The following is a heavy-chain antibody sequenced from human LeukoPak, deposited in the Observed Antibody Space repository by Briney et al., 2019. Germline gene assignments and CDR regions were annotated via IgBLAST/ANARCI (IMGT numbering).Heavy chain of an antibody. CDR2: IYYSGST. J-gene: IGHJ3*02. D-gene: IGHD2-2*01. Sequence: SETLSLTCTVSGGSISSYYWSWVRQPPGKGLEWIWYIYYSGSTNYNPSLKSRVIISVDTSKNQFSLKLSSVTAADTAAFYCARQTAAADAFDIWGQGTMVTVSS. V-gene: IGHV4-59*08. CDR1: GGSISSYY. CDR3: ARQTAAADAFDI.